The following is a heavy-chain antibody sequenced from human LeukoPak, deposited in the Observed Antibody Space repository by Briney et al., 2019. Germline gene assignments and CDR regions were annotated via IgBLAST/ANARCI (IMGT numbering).Heavy chain of an antibody. V-gene: IGHV3-7*01. D-gene: IGHD2-21*01. CDR3: ARVNDWYANWFDP. J-gene: IGHJ5*02. Sequence: GGSLRLSCAASGFTFSSYWMSWIRQAPGKGLEWVANIKQDGSEKYYVDSVKGRFTISRDNAKNSLYLQMNSLRAEDTAVYYCARVNDWYANWFDPWGQGTLVTVSS. CDR1: GFTFSSYW. CDR2: IKQDGSEK.